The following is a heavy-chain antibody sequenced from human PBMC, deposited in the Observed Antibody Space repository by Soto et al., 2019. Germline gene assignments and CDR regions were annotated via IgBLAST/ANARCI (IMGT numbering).Heavy chain of an antibody. CDR3: ARIVFSGANWFDP. D-gene: IGHD1-26*01. CDR1: GGSISSSRDY. Sequence: QLQLQESGPGLVKPSETLSLICSVSGGSISSSRDYWGWIRQPPGKGLEWIGSVYYSGKTYYNASLKSRVTISVDTSKNQFSLKLSSVTDADTAVYFCARIVFSGANWFDPWGQGTLVTASS. J-gene: IGHJ5*02. CDR2: VYYSGKT. V-gene: IGHV4-39*01.